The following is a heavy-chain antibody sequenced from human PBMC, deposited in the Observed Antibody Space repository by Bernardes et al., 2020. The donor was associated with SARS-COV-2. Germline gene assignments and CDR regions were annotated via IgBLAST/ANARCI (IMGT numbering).Heavy chain of an antibody. D-gene: IGHD3-9*01. CDR2: IYSGGGT. CDR1: GFTVTGNY. J-gene: IGHJ4*02. CDR3: ARDAGGENYVWFWDH. Sequence: GGSLRLSCSVSGFTVTGNYMSWVRQAPGRGLEWVSIIYSGGGTNYADSVKGRFTISRDNSKNTVYLQMNSLRAEDTAVYYCARDAGGENYVWFWDHWGQGTLVTVSS. V-gene: IGHV3-66*02.